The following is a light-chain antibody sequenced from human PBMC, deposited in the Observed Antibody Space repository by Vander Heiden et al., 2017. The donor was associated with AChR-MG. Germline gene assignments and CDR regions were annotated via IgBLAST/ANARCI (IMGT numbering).Light chain of an antibody. CDR1: TANVGTNV. V-gene: IGLV1-44*01. CDR3: AAWDDTLNGII. CDR2: SDD. J-gene: IGLJ2*01. Sequence: QSVLTQPPSTSGTPGQRVTISCSGSTANVGTNVVNWYQQVPGTAPRLLIYSDDQRPSGVPVRFSGSKSGTTASLAITGLQSEDEADYYCAAWDDTLNGIIFGGGTKVTLL.